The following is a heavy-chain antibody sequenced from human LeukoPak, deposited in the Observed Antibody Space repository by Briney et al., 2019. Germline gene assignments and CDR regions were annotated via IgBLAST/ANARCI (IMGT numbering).Heavy chain of an antibody. CDR2: INTNGGNT. J-gene: IGHJ4*02. CDR1: GYSFTRNY. V-gene: IGHV1-2*02. Sequence: ASVKVSCKASGYSFTRNYILLVRQAPGQGLEWMGWINTNGGNTNYAQKFQDRVTLTRDMSLNTAHMQLSRLGSGDTAVYYCAREVGGEVGDVYTYIDYWGQGTLVTVSS. D-gene: IGHD5-24*01. CDR3: AREVGGEVGDVYTYIDY.